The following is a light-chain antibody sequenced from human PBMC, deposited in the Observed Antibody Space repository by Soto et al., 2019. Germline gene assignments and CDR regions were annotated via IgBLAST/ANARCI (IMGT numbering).Light chain of an antibody. CDR1: QSVSNS. CDR2: DAS. V-gene: IGKV3-15*01. J-gene: IGKJ1*01. CDR3: QQYKNWPPWT. Sequence: ILMTQSPATLSVSPGERATLSCRASQSVSNSLAWYQQKPGQAPRLLIYDASTRATGIPARFSGSGSGTEFTLTSIGLQAADFAVYYCQQYKNWPPWTFGQGTKLDIK.